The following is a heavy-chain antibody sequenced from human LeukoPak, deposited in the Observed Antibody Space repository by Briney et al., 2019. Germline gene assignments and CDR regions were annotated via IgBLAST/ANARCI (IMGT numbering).Heavy chain of an antibody. Sequence: PGGSLRLSCAASGFTVSSNYMSWVRQAPGKGLEWVSSISSSSSYIYYADSVKGRFTISRDNAKNSLYLQMNSLRAEDTAVYYCARDPRSSWSPAYYFDYWGQGTLVTVSS. V-gene: IGHV3-21*01. D-gene: IGHD6-13*01. CDR3: ARDPRSSWSPAYYFDY. J-gene: IGHJ4*02. CDR1: GFTVSSNY. CDR2: ISSSSSYI.